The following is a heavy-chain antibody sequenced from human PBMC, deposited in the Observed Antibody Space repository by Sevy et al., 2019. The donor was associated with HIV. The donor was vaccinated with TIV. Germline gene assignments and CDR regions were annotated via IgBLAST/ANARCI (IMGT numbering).Heavy chain of an antibody. V-gene: IGHV3-30*03. CDR1: GFNFSNYV. Sequence: GGSLRLSCAASGFNFSNYVLHWVRQAPGKGLEWITFISSYGNEADYVDSVKGRFTISRDDSKNTLYLQMNSLRPEDTAVHYCARSILAVAGSYGMDVWGQGTTVTVSS. D-gene: IGHD6-19*01. CDR2: ISSYGNEA. J-gene: IGHJ6*02. CDR3: ARSILAVAGSYGMDV.